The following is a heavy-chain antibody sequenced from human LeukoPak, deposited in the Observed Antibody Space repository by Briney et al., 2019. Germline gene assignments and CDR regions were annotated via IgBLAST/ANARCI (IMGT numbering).Heavy chain of an antibody. CDR3: ARFDQQLVEGAIAYYDYYYMDV. CDR1: GGSINSHY. Sequence: PSETLSLTCTVSGGSINSHYWSWIRQPPGKGLEWIGYIYYSGSTKYNPSLKSRVTISVDTSTNQCSLRLNSVTAADTAVYYCARFDQQLVEGAIAYYDYYYMDVWGKGTTVTVSS. D-gene: IGHD6-13*01. V-gene: IGHV4-59*11. CDR2: IYYSGST. J-gene: IGHJ6*03.